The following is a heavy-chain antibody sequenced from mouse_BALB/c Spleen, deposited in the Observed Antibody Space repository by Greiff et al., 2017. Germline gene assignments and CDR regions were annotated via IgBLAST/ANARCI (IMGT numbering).Heavy chain of an antibody. D-gene: IGHD1-1*02. V-gene: IGHV5-12-1*01. Sequence: EVMLVESGGGLVKPGGSLKLSCAASGFAFSSYDMSWVRQTPEKRLEWVAYISSGGGSTYYPDTVKGRFTISRDNAKNTLYLQMSSLKSEDTAMYYCARQGKNYAMDYWGQGTLVTVSA. CDR1: GFAFSSYD. J-gene: IGHJ3*01. CDR2: ISSGGGST. CDR3: ARQGKNYAMDY.